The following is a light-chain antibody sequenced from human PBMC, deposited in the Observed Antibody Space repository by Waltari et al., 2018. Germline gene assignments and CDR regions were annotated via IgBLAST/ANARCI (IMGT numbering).Light chain of an antibody. CDR2: DKN. Sequence: SSDLTHAPSVSVALGQTVRIPSQGVTLRRHFLSGYQQKPGQAPILVISDKNSRPSGIPDRFSGSTSGETASLTITGTQAEDEAAYYCSSRGSSDNHAVVFGGGTNLTVL. CDR3: SSRGSSDNHAVV. CDR1: TLRRHF. V-gene: IGLV3-19*01. J-gene: IGLJ2*01.